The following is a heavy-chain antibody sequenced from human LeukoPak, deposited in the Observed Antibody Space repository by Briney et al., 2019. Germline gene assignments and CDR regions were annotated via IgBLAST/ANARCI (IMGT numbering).Heavy chain of an antibody. CDR3: ARLYYYGSGLPAFDY. J-gene: IGHJ4*02. CDR2: IYYSGST. Sequence: SETLSLTCAVSGGSISSADFYWSWIRQHPGKGLEWIGYIYYSGSTYYNPSLKNRVTISVDTSKNQFSLKLSSVTAADTAVYYCARLYYYGSGLPAFDYWGQGTLVTVSS. CDR1: GGSISSADFY. V-gene: IGHV4-30-4*01. D-gene: IGHD3-10*01.